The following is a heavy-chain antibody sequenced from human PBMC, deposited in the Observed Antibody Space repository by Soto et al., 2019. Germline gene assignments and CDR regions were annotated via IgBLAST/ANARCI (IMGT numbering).Heavy chain of an antibody. D-gene: IGHD6-13*01. CDR2: ISGTGSRT. Sequence: VQLVESGGGVVQPGRSLRLSCAASGFTFSSYAMHWVRQAPGKGLEWVPSISGTGSRTYYADSVQGRFTFSRDNSKNTLYLQMISLRAEDTAVYYCAKASLAAGGYFYFDYWGQGTLVTVSS. J-gene: IGHJ4*02. CDR3: AKASLAAGGYFYFDY. CDR1: GFTFSSYA. V-gene: IGHV3-23*04.